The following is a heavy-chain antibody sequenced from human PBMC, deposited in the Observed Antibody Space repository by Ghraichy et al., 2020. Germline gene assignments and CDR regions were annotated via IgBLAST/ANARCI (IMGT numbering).Heavy chain of an antibody. CDR3: AIWGKDSSGYYFDY. D-gene: IGHD3-22*01. CDR1: GYTFTGNY. V-gene: IGHV1-2*02. CDR2: INPNSGGT. Sequence: ASVKVSCKASGYTFTGNYMHWVRQAPGQGLEWMGWINPNSGGTNYAQKFQGRVTMTRDTSISTAYMELSRLRSDDTAVYYCAIWGKDSSGYYFDYWGQGTLVTVSS. J-gene: IGHJ4*02.